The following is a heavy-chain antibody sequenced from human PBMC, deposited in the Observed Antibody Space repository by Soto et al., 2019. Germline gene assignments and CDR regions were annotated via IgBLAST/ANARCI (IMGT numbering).Heavy chain of an antibody. CDR1: GGSFSGYY. Sequence: SETLSLTCAVYGGSFSGYYWSWIRQPPGKGLEWIGEINHSGSTNYNPSLKSRFTVSRDNAKNSLFLQMNSLRPEDTALYYCAKDMKWGGMTTIHYFDSWGQGTQVTVSS. D-gene: IGHD4-17*01. V-gene: IGHV4-34*01. J-gene: IGHJ4*02. CDR2: INHSGST. CDR3: AKDMKWGGMTTIHYFDS.